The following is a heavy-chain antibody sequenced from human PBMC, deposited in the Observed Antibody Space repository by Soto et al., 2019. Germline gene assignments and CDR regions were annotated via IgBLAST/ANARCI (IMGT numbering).Heavy chain of an antibody. V-gene: IGHV1-69*02. D-gene: IGHD4-17*01. CDR3: ARLYYGDYGWFDP. J-gene: IGHJ5*02. CDR2: IVPAIGLT. Sequence: QVQLVQSGAEVKKPGSSVKVSCKASGGIFNSYTFGWVRQAPGQRLEWMGRIVPAIGLTHYTQTFQGRVTITAGKSTTTVYMELSQLRSEDTAMYYCARLYYGDYGWFDPWGQGTLVIVSS. CDR1: GGIFNSYT.